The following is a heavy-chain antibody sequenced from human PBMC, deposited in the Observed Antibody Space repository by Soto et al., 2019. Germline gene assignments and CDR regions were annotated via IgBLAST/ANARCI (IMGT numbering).Heavy chain of an antibody. D-gene: IGHD1-26*01. V-gene: IGHV3-23*01. Sequence: GGSLRLSCAASGFGFSTYAMSWVRQAPGKGLEWASCISDSGGSTYYADSVRGRFTISRDNSKNTLYLQMSSLRAEDAAVYYCARSIKGSYYGRAFDIWGQGTMVTVSS. CDR2: ISDSGGST. CDR3: ARSIKGSYYGRAFDI. J-gene: IGHJ3*02. CDR1: GFGFSTYA.